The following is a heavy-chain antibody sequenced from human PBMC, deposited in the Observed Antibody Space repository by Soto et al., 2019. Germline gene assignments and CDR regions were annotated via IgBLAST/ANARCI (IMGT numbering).Heavy chain of an antibody. V-gene: IGHV4-31*03. CDR2: ISDSGSS. CDR1: GGSISSGSLY. D-gene: IGHD3-9*01. J-gene: IGHJ4*02. Sequence: QVQLQESGPGLVKPSQTLTLTCTVSGGSISSGSLYWSWIRQHPGKGLEWIGHISDSGSSYYNPSLKSRVTISVVTSKNPFSLELSAVTAADTAVYFCERTTFYDIFTAYYSQFDYCGQGTLVTVSS. CDR3: ERTTFYDIFTAYYSQFDY.